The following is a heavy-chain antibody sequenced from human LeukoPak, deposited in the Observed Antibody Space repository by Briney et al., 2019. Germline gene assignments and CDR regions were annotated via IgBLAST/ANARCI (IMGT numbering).Heavy chain of an antibody. CDR3: AKDFGGATVTYAFDI. D-gene: IGHD4-17*01. CDR1: GFTFDDYA. V-gene: IGHV3-43*02. Sequence: PGGSLRLSCAASGFTFDDYAMHWVRQAPGKGLECVSLISGDGGSTYYADSVKGRFTISRDNSKNSLYLQMNSLRTEATALYYCAKDFGGATVTYAFDIWGKRAMGTVSS. CDR2: ISGDGGST. J-gene: IGHJ3*02.